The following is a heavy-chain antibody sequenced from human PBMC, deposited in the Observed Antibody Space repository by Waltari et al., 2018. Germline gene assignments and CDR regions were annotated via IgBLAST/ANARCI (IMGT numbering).Heavy chain of an antibody. V-gene: IGHV4-39*01. CDR3: ARRSSSPGYYYYGMDV. CDR2: IYYSGST. Sequence: QLQLQESGPGLVKPSETLSLTCTVSGGSLRSSSYYWGWIRQPPGKGLEWIGSIYYSGSTYYNPSLKSRVTISVDTSKNQFSLKLSSVTAADTAVYYCARRSSSPGYYYYGMDVWGQGTTVTVSS. CDR1: GGSLRSSSYY. D-gene: IGHD6-6*01. J-gene: IGHJ6*02.